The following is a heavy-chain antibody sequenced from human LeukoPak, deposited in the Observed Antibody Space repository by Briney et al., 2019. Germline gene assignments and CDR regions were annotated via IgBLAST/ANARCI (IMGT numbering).Heavy chain of an antibody. CDR3: AKPSLYYYDTSGYYRYWYFDL. J-gene: IGHJ2*01. CDR2: ISSSPSYI. V-gene: IGHV3-21*01. Sequence: GGSLRLSCAASGFTFSSYAMSWVRQAPGKGLEWVSAISSSPSYIYYADSVKGRFTISRDDAKNSLYLQMNSLRAEDTAVYYCAKPSLYYYDTSGYYRYWYFDLWGRGTLVTVSS. CDR1: GFTFSSYA. D-gene: IGHD3-22*01.